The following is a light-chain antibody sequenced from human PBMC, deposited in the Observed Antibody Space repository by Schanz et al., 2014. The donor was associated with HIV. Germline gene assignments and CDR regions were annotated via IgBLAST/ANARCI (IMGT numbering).Light chain of an antibody. J-gene: IGLJ2*01. CDR2: EGS. Sequence: QSALTQPASVSGPPGQSITISCTGTSSDIGSYNLVSWYQQHPGKAPKLMIYEGSKRPSGVSNRFSGSKSGNTASLTISGLQAEDEADYYCSSYTSSSTLVFGGGTKVTVL. CDR1: SSDIGSYNL. CDR3: SSYTSSSTLV. V-gene: IGLV2-14*02.